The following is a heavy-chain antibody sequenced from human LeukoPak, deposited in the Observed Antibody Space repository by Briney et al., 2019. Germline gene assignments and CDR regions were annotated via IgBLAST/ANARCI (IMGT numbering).Heavy chain of an antibody. CDR3: AKGGYGSGTLPLGY. CDR1: GFSFSSYA. Sequence: GGSLRLSCAASGFSFSSYAMSWVRQAPGKGLEWVSGISGSGGRTYYADSVKGRFTISRDNSKNTPYLQMNSLRAEDTAVYYCAKGGYGSGTLPLGYWGQGTLVTVSS. CDR2: ISGSGGRT. D-gene: IGHD3-10*01. V-gene: IGHV3-23*01. J-gene: IGHJ4*02.